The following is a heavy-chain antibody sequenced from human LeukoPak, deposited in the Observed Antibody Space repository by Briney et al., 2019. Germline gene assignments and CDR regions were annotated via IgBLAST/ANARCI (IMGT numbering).Heavy chain of an antibody. J-gene: IGHJ4*02. CDR1: GFTFSSYSMN. CDR2: IYYSGST. CDR3: ARRYSGYGH. V-gene: IGHV4-39*01. Sequence: GSLRLSCAASGFTFSSYSMNWVRQPPGKGLEWIGSIYYSGSTYYNPSLKSRVTISVDTSKNQFSLKLSSVTAADTAVYYCARRYSGYGHWGQGTLVTVSS. D-gene: IGHD5-12*01.